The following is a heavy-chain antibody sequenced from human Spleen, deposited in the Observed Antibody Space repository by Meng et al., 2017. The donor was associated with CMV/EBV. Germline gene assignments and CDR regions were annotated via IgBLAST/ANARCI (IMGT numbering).Heavy chain of an antibody. CDR2: LSHDGRNE. V-gene: IGHV3-30*04. CDR3: ARDRGFIFMVGAFDF. Sequence: GESLKISCVVSGFNFSVYAMHWVRQAPGKGLEWVSSLSHDGRNEYHAGSVKGRFTISRDNSKNTLYLQMNSLTPDDTATYFCARDRGFIFMVGAFDFWGQGTLVTSPQ. CDR1: GFNFSVYA. D-gene: IGHD3-10*02. J-gene: IGHJ4*02.